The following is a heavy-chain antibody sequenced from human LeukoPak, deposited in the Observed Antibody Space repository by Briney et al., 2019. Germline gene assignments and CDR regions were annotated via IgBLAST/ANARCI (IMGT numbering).Heavy chain of an antibody. CDR2: INPNSGGT. Sequence: ASVKVSCKASGYTFTGYYMHWVRQAPGQGLEWVGWINPNSGGTNYAQKFQGRVTMTRDTSISTAYMELSRLRSDDTAVYYCARDAGNLGYCSGGSCDDAFDIWGQGTMVTVSS. D-gene: IGHD2-15*01. V-gene: IGHV1-2*02. J-gene: IGHJ3*02. CDR3: ARDAGNLGYCSGGSCDDAFDI. CDR1: GYTFTGYY.